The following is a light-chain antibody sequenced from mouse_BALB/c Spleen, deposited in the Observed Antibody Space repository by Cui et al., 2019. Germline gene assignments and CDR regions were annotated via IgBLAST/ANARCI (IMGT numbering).Light chain of an antibody. CDR1: ENIYSN. CDR2: AAT. Sequence: DTQMTQSPASLSVSVGETVTITCRASENIYSNLAWYQQKQGKSPQLLVYAATNLADGVPSRFSGSGSGTQYSLKINSLQSEDFGSYYCQHFWGTPLTFGAGTKLELK. CDR3: QHFWGTPLT. J-gene: IGKJ5*01. V-gene: IGKV12-46*01.